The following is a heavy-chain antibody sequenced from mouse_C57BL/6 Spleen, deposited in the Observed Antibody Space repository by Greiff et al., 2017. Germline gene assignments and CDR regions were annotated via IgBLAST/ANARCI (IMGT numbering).Heavy chain of an antibody. CDR3: AEDYDDFSMDY. V-gene: IGHV1-72*01. D-gene: IGHD2-4*01. J-gene: IGHJ4*01. Sequence: QVQLQQPGAELVKPGASVKLSCKASGYTFTSYWMHWVKQRPGRGLEWIGRIDPTSGGTKYNEKFKSKATLTVDKPSSTAYMQLSSLTSEDSAVYECAEDYDDFSMDYWGQGTSVTVSS. CDR2: IDPTSGGT. CDR1: GYTFTSYW.